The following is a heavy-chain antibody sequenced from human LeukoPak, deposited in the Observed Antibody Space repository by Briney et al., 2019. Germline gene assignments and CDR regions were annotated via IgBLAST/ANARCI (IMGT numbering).Heavy chain of an antibody. CDR3: AIIPIPGGDTFDI. Sequence: SETLSLTCAVYGGSFSGYYWSWIRQPPGKGLQWIGEINHSGYTNYNPSLKSRVTISADTSKNQFSLKLSSVTAADTAMYYCAIIPIPGGDTFDILGQGTMVTVSS. J-gene: IGHJ3*02. D-gene: IGHD3-10*01. CDR1: GGSFSGYY. V-gene: IGHV4-34*01. CDR2: INHSGYT.